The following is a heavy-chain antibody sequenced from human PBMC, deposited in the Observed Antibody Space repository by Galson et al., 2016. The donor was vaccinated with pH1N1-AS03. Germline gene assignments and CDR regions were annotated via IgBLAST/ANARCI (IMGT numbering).Heavy chain of an antibody. CDR2: VSPSNGNT. J-gene: IGHJ4*02. Sequence: SVKVSCKASGYTSTNYLIGWVRQAPGQGLEWMGWVSPSNGNTNYAKKFRGRVTMTIDTSTTTAYMNLRSLISDDTAVYYCARGLLEHIVGATGSFDFWGQGTLVTVSS. CDR1: GYTSTNYL. D-gene: IGHD1-26*01. CDR3: ARGLLEHIVGATGSFDF. V-gene: IGHV1-18*01.